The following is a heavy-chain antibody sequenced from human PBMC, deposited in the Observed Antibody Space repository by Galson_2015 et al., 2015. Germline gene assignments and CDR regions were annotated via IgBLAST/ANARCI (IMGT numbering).Heavy chain of an antibody. CDR3: ATHGAARGGRGWFDP. Sequence: SVKVSCKASGGTFSSYAISWVRQAPGQGLEWMGGIIPIFGTANYAQKFQGRVTITADESTSTAYMELSSLRSEDTAVYYCATHGAARGGRGWFDPWGQGTLVTVSS. CDR2: IIPIFGTA. V-gene: IGHV1-69*13. D-gene: IGHD2-15*01. CDR1: GGTFSSYA. J-gene: IGHJ5*02.